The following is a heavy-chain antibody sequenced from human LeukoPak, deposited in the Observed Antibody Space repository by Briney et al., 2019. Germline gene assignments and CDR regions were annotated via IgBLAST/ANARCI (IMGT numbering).Heavy chain of an antibody. J-gene: IGHJ4*02. CDR1: GYSISSGYC. D-gene: IGHD3-9*01. CDR3: ARHRRGVQTYYDKLTGYSTHHY. Sequence: SETLSLTCAVSGYSISSGYCCGWIRQPPGRGLEGFRIFYPSGSTYYTPSLRRLVTISVDTTKNQFSLKLSSVPAADTAVYYGARHRRGVQTYYDKLTGYSTHHYWGQGTLVTVSS. CDR2: FYPSGST. V-gene: IGHV4-38-2*01.